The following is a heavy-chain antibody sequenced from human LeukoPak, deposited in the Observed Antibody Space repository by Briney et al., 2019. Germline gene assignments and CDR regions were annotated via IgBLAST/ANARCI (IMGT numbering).Heavy chain of an antibody. V-gene: IGHV4-4*02. CDR3: AREGGPYRPLDY. Sequence: SDTLSLTCSVSGGSISSDNWWSWVRQPPGKGLEWIGEIYHSGSTVYNPSLKSRVTISVDKSKNQVALRLGSVTAADTAVYYCAREGGPYRPLDYSGQGTLVTVSS. CDR2: IYHSGST. CDR1: GGSISSDNW. J-gene: IGHJ4*02.